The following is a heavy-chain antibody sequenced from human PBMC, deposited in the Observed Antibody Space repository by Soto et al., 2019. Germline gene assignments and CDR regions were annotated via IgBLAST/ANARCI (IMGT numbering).Heavy chain of an antibody. V-gene: IGHV4-59*12. CDR3: ARADPVVVAATSNWFDP. Sequence: XXTLSLAFTVSGGSISSYYWSWIRQPPGKGLEWIGYINDSGSTNYNPYLKSRVTISVDTSKNQFSLKLSSVTAEDMAVYYCARADPVVVAATSNWFDPWGQGTLVTVYS. D-gene: IGHD2-15*01. CDR2: INDSGST. J-gene: IGHJ5*02. CDR1: GGSISSYY.